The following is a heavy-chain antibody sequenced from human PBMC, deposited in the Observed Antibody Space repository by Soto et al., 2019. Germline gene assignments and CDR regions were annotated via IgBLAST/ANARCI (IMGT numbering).Heavy chain of an antibody. CDR1: GGTFSSYA. D-gene: IGHD2-2*03. Sequence: GXSVKVSCKASGGTFSSYAISWVRQAPGQGLEWMGGIIPIFGTANYAQKFQGRVTITADESTSTAYMELSSLRSEDTAVYYCARDLVGIVVVPAAMGYYYGMDVWGKGTTVTVSS. CDR2: IIPIFGTA. CDR3: ARDLVGIVVVPAAMGYYYGMDV. J-gene: IGHJ6*04. V-gene: IGHV1-69*13.